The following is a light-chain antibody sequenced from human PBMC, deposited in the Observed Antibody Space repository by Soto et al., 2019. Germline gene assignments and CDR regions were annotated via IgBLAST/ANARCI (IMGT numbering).Light chain of an antibody. Sequence: VVMTQSPLSLSVAPGQPASIPCKSSQSLLHITGETFLFWYLQKPGQSPQLLIYEVSTRVSGVPDRFSGSGSGTDFTLEISRVETDDVGIYYCMQSTQLPPTFGQGTRLEIK. CDR3: MQSTQLPPT. CDR2: EVS. V-gene: IGKV2D-29*02. CDR1: QSLLHITGETF. J-gene: IGKJ5*01.